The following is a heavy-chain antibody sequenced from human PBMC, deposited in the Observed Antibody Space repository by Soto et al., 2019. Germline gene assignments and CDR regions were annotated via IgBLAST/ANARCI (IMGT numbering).Heavy chain of an antibody. D-gene: IGHD5-18*01. CDR2: ISSDGTEK. J-gene: IGHJ6*02. CDR1: GFTLSSYS. Sequence: QVQLVESGGGVAQPGRSLRLFCAASGFTLSSYSLHWVRQSPGKGLEWVAAISSDGTEKHYADSVKGRFTISRDNSTNTLSLQLNSLRTEDTAVYYCARMFGFSYGPANRGMDVWGQGTTVTVSS. V-gene: IGHV3-30*04. CDR3: ARMFGFSYGPANRGMDV.